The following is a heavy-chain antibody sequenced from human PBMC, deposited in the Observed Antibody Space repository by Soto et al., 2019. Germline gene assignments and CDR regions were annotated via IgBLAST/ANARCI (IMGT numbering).Heavy chain of an antibody. J-gene: IGHJ4*02. D-gene: IGHD3-9*01. Sequence: GGSLRLSCAASGFTVSSNYMSWVRQAPGKGLEWVSVIYSGGSTYYADSVKGRFTISRDNSKNTLYLQMNSLRAEDTAVYYCARVNSGYDILTGYYSWPDYWGQGTLVTVSS. CDR3: ARVNSGYDILTGYYSWPDY. V-gene: IGHV3-66*01. CDR1: GFTVSSNY. CDR2: IYSGGST.